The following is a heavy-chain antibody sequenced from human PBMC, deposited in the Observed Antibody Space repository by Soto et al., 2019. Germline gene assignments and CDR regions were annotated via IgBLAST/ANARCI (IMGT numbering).Heavy chain of an antibody. J-gene: IGHJ5*02. CDR1: GLSISDSEMG. D-gene: IGHD6-19*01. Sequence: QVTLKESGPVLVKPTETLTLRCTVSGLSISDSEMGVSWIRQPPGKALEWLAHIDSSGEKSYRTFLKSRLTNSKDTSKSQIVLIMTNMDPADTGTYYCARRHLAVAVSPWFDPWGQGILVTVSS. CDR2: IDSSGEK. CDR3: ARRHLAVAVSPWFDP. V-gene: IGHV2-26*01.